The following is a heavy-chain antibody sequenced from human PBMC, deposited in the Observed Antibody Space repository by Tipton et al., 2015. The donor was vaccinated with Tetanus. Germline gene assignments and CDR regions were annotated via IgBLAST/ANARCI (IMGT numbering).Heavy chain of an antibody. V-gene: IGHV3-23*01. CDR2: ISDSGDST. J-gene: IGHJ2*01. CDR1: GFTFSTYD. Sequence: SLRLSCAASGFTFSTYDMSWVRQAPGKGLEWVSLISDSGDSTFYADSVKGRFTISRDNAKNSLSLQVNSLRAEDTAVYYCARVWGRGQLVTKPNWYFDLWGRGTLVTVSS. D-gene: IGHD6-6*01. CDR3: ARVWGRGQLVTKPNWYFDL.